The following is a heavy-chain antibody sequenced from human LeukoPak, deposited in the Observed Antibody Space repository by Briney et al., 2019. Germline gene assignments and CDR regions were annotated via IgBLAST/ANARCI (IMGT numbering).Heavy chain of an antibody. Sequence: GGSLRLSCAASGFSFISYGMHWVRQAPGKGLEWVGVISDDGRSKDYAVSVKGRFTISRDNSKDTLYLQMNSLRDEDTAVYYCAKRPSDYGDYVSYFDYWGQGTLVTVSS. D-gene: IGHD4-17*01. J-gene: IGHJ4*02. CDR1: GFSFISYG. V-gene: IGHV3-30*18. CDR3: AKRPSDYGDYVSYFDY. CDR2: ISDDGRSK.